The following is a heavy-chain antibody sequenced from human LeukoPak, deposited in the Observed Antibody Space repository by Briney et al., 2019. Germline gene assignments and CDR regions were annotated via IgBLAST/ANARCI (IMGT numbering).Heavy chain of an antibody. CDR1: GFSLEDYA. CDR3: ARDPFCSSSTGCYFEDWFDP. V-gene: IGHV3-9*01. D-gene: IGHD2-2*01. J-gene: IGHJ5*02. Sequence: GRSLRLSCVGSGFSLEDYAMHWVRQVPGKGLEWVSSISWDSGNQAYTDSVKGRFAISRDNTKKSLYLQMSSLRAEDTALYYCARDPFCSSSTGCYFEDWFDPWGPGTLVTVSS. CDR2: ISWDSGNQ.